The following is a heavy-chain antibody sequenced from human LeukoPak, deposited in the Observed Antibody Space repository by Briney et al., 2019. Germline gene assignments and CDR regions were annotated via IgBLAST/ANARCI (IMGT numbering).Heavy chain of an antibody. V-gene: IGHV3-30*02. D-gene: IGHD5-24*01. CDR3: ARVRRDGYNYGFGLDY. Sequence: GGSLRLSCAASGFTFSSYWMSWVRQAPGTGLEWVAFIRYDGSNRYYADSAKGRFTLSRDNSQNTLYLQMNSLRADDTAVYYCARVRRDGYNYGFGLDYWGQGTLVTVSS. CDR1: GFTFSSYW. J-gene: IGHJ4*02. CDR2: IRYDGSNR.